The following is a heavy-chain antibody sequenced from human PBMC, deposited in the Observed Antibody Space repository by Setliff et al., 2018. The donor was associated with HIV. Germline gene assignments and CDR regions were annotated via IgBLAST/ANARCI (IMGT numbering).Heavy chain of an antibody. Sequence: PGESLKISCKGSGYSFTDYWIGWVRQMPGKGLEYMGIIYPGDSDSKYSPSLQGRFTISRDSSKNMLYLQMSSLGAEDTAIYYCVKGDNFWTGYSTYFEFDPWGQGTRVTVSS. V-gene: IGHV5-51*01. CDR2: IYPGDSDS. CDR1: GYSFTDYW. CDR3: VKGDNFWTGYSTYFEFDP. D-gene: IGHD3-3*01. J-gene: IGHJ5*02.